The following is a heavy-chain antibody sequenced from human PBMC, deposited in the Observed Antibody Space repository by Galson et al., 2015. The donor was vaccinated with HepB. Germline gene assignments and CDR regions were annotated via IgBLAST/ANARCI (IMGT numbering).Heavy chain of an antibody. J-gene: IGHJ3*02. Sequence: CAISGDSVSSSGVGWDWIRQSPSRGLEWLGATYYRSTWHYDYAVSVKSRISLIPDTANNQFSLQLHPVTPEDTAVYYCARGFRNAFDIWGQGTKVTVSS. V-gene: IGHV6-1*01. CDR1: GDSVSSSGVG. CDR2: TYYRSTWHY. CDR3: ARGFRNAFDI.